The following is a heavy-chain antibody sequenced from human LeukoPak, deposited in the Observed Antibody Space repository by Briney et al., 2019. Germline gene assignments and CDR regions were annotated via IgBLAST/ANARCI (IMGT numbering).Heavy chain of an antibody. D-gene: IGHD3-10*01. Sequence: HPGGSLRLSCAASGFTFSTFAMIWVRQPPGKGLEWVSSIFPSGGEIHYADSVRGRFTISRDNSKSTLSLQMNSLRAEDTAMYYCAILYGSGSSYFDYWGQGTQVTVSS. CDR1: GFTFSTFA. V-gene: IGHV3-23*01. CDR2: IFPSGGEI. J-gene: IGHJ4*02. CDR3: AILYGSGSSYFDY.